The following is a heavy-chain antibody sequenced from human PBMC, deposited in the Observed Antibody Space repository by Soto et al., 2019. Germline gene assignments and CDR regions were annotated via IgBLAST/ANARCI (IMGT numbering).Heavy chain of an antibody. D-gene: IGHD3-22*01. J-gene: IGHJ4*02. CDR3: ARSPIDYDSSGYLVDFEY. V-gene: IGHV1-18*01. CDR2: ISAYNGNT. Sequence: GASVKISCKASGYTFTSYGISWVRQAPGQGLEWMGWISAYNGNTNYAQKLQGRVTMTTDTSTSTAYMELRSLRSDDTAVYYCARSPIDYDSSGYLVDFEYWGQGTLVTVS. CDR1: GYTFTSYG.